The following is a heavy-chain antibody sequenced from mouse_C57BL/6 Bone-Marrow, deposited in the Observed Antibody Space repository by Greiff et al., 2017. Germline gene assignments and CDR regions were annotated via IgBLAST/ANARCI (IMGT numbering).Heavy chain of an antibody. CDR2: IYPGDGDT. D-gene: IGHD1-1*01. Sequence: VQLQQSGAELVKPGASVKISCKASGYAFSSYWMNWVKQRPGKGLEWIGQIYPGDGDTNYNGKFKGKATLTADKSSSTAYMQLSSLTSEDSAVYFCARGWYGSSDFYYWGQGTTLTVSS. CDR3: ARGWYGSSDFYY. CDR1: GYAFSSYW. J-gene: IGHJ2*01. V-gene: IGHV1-80*01.